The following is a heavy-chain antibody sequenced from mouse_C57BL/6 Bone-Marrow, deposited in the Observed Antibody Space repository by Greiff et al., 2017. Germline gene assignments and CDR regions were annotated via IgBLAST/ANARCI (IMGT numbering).Heavy chain of an antibody. CDR3: AREKGLSPGYFDV. J-gene: IGHJ1*03. CDR2: IDPSDSYT. Sequence: QVQLQQPGAELVMPGASVKLSCKASGYTFTSYWMHWVKQRPGQGLEWIGEIDPSDSYTNYNQKFKGKSTLTVDKSSSTAYRQLSSLTSEDSAVYYCAREKGLSPGYFDVWGTGTTVTVSS. V-gene: IGHV1-69*01. D-gene: IGHD3-3*01. CDR1: GYTFTSYW.